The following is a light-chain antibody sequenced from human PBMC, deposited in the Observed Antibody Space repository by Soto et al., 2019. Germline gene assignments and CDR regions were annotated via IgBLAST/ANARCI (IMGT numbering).Light chain of an antibody. V-gene: IGKV3-11*01. J-gene: IGKJ2*01. Sequence: EIVLTQSPATLSLSPGDSATLSCRASRSVGSYLAWYQQKSGQAPRLLIYDASIRATGIPARFSGSGSGAAYTLTISSLEPEDFGVYYCQQRSNWYTVGQGTKVDIK. CDR3: QQRSNWYT. CDR1: RSVGSY. CDR2: DAS.